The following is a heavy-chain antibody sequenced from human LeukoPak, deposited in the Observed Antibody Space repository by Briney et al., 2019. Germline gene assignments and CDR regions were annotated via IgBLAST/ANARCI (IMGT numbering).Heavy chain of an antibody. J-gene: IGHJ4*02. CDR3: ARALNWNYGPGPDY. D-gene: IGHD1-7*01. Sequence: GGSLRLSCAASGFTFSSYSMNWVRQAPGKGLEWVSYTSSSSSYIYYADSVKGRFTISRDNAKNTLYLQMNSLRSEDTAVYYCARALNWNYGPGPDYWGQGTLVTVS. V-gene: IGHV3-21*04. CDR2: TSSSSSYI. CDR1: GFTFSSYS.